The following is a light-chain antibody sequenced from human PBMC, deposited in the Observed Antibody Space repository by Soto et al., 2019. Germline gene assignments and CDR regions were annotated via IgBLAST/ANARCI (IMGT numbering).Light chain of an antibody. Sequence: EIVMTQSPATLSVSPGERATLSCRASQSVSSNLAWYQQKPGQAPRLLLYGASTRATGIPARFSGTGSGTEFTLTITSLQSEDFEVYYGQQYNNWPQTFGQGTKVDIK. CDR3: QQYNNWPQT. V-gene: IGKV3-15*01. J-gene: IGKJ1*01. CDR2: GAS. CDR1: QSVSSN.